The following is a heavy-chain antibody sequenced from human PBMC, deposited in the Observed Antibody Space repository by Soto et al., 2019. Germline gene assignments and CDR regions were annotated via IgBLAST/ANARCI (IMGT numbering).Heavy chain of an antibody. J-gene: IGHJ6*02. CDR3: ARDDHIVVVPTSLGAMDV. CDR1: GGSISSNKW. V-gene: IGHV4-4*02. Sequence: QVQLQESGPGLVKPSETLSLTCAVYGGSISSNKWWSWVRQPPGKGLEWIGEIYHSGSTNYNPSPKSRVPISLDKSKNQFSLKLTSVTAADSAVYYCARDDHIVVVPTSLGAMDVWGQGTTVTVSS. CDR2: IYHSGST. D-gene: IGHD2-2*01.